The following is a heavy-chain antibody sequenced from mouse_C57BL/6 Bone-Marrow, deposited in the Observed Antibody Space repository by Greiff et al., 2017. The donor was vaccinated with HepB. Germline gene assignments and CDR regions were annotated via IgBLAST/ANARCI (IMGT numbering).Heavy chain of an antibody. CDR1: GYTFTSYW. J-gene: IGHJ2*01. CDR3: ARGREITTGVEERFDY. Sequence: QVQLQQPGAELVKPGASVKLSCKASGYTFTSYWMQWVKQRPGQGLEWIGEIDPSDSYTNYNQKFKGKATLTVDTSSSTAYMQLSSLTSEDSAVYYCARGREITTGVEERFDYWGQGTTLTVSS. CDR2: IDPSDSYT. D-gene: IGHD1-1*01. V-gene: IGHV1-50*01.